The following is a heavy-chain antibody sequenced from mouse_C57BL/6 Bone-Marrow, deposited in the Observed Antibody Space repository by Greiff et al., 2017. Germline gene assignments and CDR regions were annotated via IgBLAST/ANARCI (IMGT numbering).Heavy chain of an antibody. Sequence: EVKLVESGGGLVKPGGSLKLSCAASGFTFSSYAMSWVRQTPEKRLEWVATISDGGSYTYYPDNVKGRFTISRDNAKNNLYLQMSHLKSEDTAMYYCARDPLIYSYYFDYWGQGTTLTVSS. CDR1: GFTFSSYA. D-gene: IGHD2-1*01. V-gene: IGHV5-4*01. CDR2: ISDGGSYT. J-gene: IGHJ2*01. CDR3: ARDPLIYSYYFDY.